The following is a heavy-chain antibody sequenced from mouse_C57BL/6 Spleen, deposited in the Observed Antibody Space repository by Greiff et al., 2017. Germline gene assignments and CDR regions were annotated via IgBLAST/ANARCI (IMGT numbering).Heavy chain of an antibody. J-gene: IGHJ1*03. CDR1: GYTFTSYW. Sequence: QVQLQQPGAELVKPGASVKLSCKASGYTFTSYWMHWVKQRPGQGLEWIGMIHPNSGSTNYNEKFKSKATLTVDKSSSTAYMQLSSLTSGDSAVYSCAGITTVVEFDVWGTGTTVTVSS. CDR2: IHPNSGST. CDR3: AGITTVVEFDV. D-gene: IGHD1-1*01. V-gene: IGHV1-64*01.